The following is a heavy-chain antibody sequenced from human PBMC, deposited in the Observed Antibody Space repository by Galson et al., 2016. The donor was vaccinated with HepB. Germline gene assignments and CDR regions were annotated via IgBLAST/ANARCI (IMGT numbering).Heavy chain of an antibody. CDR3: VRDYSVVPATAYNWFDP. J-gene: IGHJ5*02. V-gene: IGHV3-74*01. D-gene: IGHD2-21*02. CDR2: INSDGTIS. CDR1: GFAFSSHW. Sequence: SLRLSCAASGFAFSSHWMHWVRQAPGKGLMWVARINSDGTISNYADSVKGRFTISRDNAKNTLYLEMNSLRAEDTAVYNCVRDYSVVPATAYNWFDPWGQGTLVTVSS.